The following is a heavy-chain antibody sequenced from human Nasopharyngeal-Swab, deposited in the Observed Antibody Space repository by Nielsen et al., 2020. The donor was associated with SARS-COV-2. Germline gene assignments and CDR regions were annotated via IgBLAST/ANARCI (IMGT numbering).Heavy chain of an antibody. V-gene: IGHV1-46*01. CDR2: INPSGGST. CDR1: GYTFTSYY. J-gene: IGHJ6*03. CDR3: ARGGEYSYGFHTRRSYYMDV. D-gene: IGHD5-18*01. Sequence: SVKVSCKASGYTFTSYYMHWVRQTPGQGLEWMGIINPSGGSTSYAQKFQGRVTMTRDTSTSTVYMELSSLRSEDTAVYYCARGGEYSYGFHTRRSYYMDVWGKGTTVTVSS.